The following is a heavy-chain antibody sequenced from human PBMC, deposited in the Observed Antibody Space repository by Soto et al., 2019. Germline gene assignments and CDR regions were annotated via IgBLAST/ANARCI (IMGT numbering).Heavy chain of an antibody. CDR1: GFSLSTSGVG. V-gene: IGHV2-5*02. CDR2: IYWDDDK. D-gene: IGHD3-3*01. CDR3: AHLNYDFWSGYYLAYYYYMDV. Sequence: QITLKESGPTLVKPTQTLTLTCTFSGFSLSTSGVGVGWIRQPPGKALEWLALIYWDDDKRYSPSLKSRLTINKETPKNQVVLKMTNMDPVETATYYCAHLNYDFWSGYYLAYYYYMDVWGKGTTVTVSS. J-gene: IGHJ6*03.